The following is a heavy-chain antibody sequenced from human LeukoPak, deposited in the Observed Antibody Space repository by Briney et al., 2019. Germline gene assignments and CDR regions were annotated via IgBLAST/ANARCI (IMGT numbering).Heavy chain of an antibody. Sequence: SETLSLTCGVSGGSITSTNWWSWVRQPPGQGLEWIGEISLSGLTNYNPSLKSRVTISVDMSKNQFSLKLSSVTAADTAVYYCARDRDGNNWFDPWGQGTLVTVSS. J-gene: IGHJ5*02. V-gene: IGHV4-4*02. CDR2: ISLSGLT. D-gene: IGHD1-26*01. CDR3: ARDRDGNNWFDP. CDR1: GGSITSTNW.